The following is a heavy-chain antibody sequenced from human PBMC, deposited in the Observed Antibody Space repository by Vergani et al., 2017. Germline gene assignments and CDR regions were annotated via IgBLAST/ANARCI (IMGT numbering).Heavy chain of an antibody. CDR3: ARASATYGADY. D-gene: IGHD3-10*01. J-gene: IGHJ4*02. CDR1: GSDFSDYY. CDR2: IKKQDGNAR. Sequence: EVQLVEPGGGLFQPGGSLRLSCVALGSDFSDYYMSWIRQAPGKGLEWLANIKKQDGNARYYVGAVKGRFTITRENARKSLYLQVSSLRAEDTAVDYCARASATYGADYWGQGTLVTVSS. V-gene: IGHV3-7*04.